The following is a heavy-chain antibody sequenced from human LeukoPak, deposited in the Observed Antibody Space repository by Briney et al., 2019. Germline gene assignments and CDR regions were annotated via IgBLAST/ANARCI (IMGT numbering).Heavy chain of an antibody. CDR2: IYYSGST. CDR1: GGSISSYY. Sequence: SETLSPTCTVSGGSISSYYWSWIRQPPGKGLEWIGYIYYSGSTNYNPSLKSRVTISVDTSKNQFSLKLSSVTAADTAVYYCARGAEYSSSWYCLDPWGHGTLVTVSS. D-gene: IGHD6-13*01. CDR3: ARGAEYSSSWYCLDP. J-gene: IGHJ5*02. V-gene: IGHV4-59*01.